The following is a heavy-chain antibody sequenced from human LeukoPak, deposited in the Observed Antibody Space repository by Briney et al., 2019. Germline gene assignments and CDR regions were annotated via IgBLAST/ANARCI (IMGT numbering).Heavy chain of an antibody. Sequence: GASVKISCKSSGFTFTNYLLHWVRQAPGQGLEWVGRIAPSVDTTNYAQRFRDRVTMTRDTSTSTVYSELSSPRSEDTAVYYCVREESGGYFDYWGQGTLVTVSS. V-gene: IGHV1-46*01. CDR2: IAPSVDTT. D-gene: IGHD2-8*02. CDR1: GFTFTNYL. J-gene: IGHJ4*02. CDR3: VREESGGYFDY.